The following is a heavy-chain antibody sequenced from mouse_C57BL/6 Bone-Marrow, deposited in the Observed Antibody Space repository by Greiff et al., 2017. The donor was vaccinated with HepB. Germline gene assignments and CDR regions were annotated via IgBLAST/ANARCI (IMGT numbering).Heavy chain of an antibody. V-gene: IGHV1-50*01. J-gene: IGHJ3*01. CDR2: IDPSDSYT. CDR3: ARARDSSGPAY. Sequence: QVQLQQPGAELVKPGASVKLSCKASGYTFTSYWMQWVKQRPGQSLEWIGEIDPSDSYTNYNQKFKGKATLTVDTSSSTAYMQLSSLTSEDSAVYYCARARDSSGPAYWGQGTLVTVSA. D-gene: IGHD3-2*02. CDR1: GYTFTSYW.